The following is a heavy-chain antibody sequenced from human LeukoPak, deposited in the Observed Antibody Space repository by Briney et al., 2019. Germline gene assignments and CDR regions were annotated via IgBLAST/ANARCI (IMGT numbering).Heavy chain of an antibody. CDR3: ARDRFYDFWSGYYFDY. J-gene: IGHJ4*02. Sequence: PGGSLRLSCAASGFTFSSYSMNWVRQAPGKGLEWVANIKQDGSEKYYVDSVKGRFTISRDNAKNSLYLQMNGLRAEDTAVYYCARDRFYDFWSGYYFDYWGQGTLVTVSS. V-gene: IGHV3-7*01. D-gene: IGHD3-3*01. CDR1: GFTFSSYS. CDR2: IKQDGSEK.